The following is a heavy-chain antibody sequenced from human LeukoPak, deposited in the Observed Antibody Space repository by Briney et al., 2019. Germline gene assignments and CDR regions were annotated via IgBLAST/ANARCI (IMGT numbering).Heavy chain of an antibody. CDR1: GGTFSSYA. J-gene: IGHJ4*02. CDR2: IIPIFGTA. D-gene: IGHD2-2*01. CDR3: ASDRCSSTSCYPPSDY. V-gene: IGHV1-69*06. Sequence: ASVKVSCKASGGTFSSYAISWVRQVPGQGLEWMGGIIPIFGTANYAQKFQGRVTITADKSTSTAYMEMSSLRSEDTAVHYCASDRCSSTSCYPPSDYWGQGTLVTVSS.